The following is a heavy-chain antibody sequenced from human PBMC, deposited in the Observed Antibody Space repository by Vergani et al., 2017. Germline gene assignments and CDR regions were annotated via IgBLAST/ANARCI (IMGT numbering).Heavy chain of an antibody. J-gene: IGHJ5*02. V-gene: IGHV7-4-1*02. CDR3: ARIDSSGDYYGGWFDP. Sequence: QVQLVQSGSELKKPGASVKVSCKASGYTFTSYAMNWVRQAPRQGLEWMGWINTNTGNPTYAQGFTGRFVYSLDTSVSTAYLQISSLKAEDTAVYYCARIDSSGDYYGGWFDPWGQGTLVTVSS. D-gene: IGHD3-22*01. CDR2: INTNTGNP. CDR1: GYTFTSYA.